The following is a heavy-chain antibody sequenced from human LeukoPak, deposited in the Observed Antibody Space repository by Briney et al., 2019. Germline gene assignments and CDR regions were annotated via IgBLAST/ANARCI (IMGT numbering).Heavy chain of an antibody. CDR2: IYYTGST. CDR3: ARDDVGNYD. D-gene: IGHD1-7*01. CDR1: GGSISSSSYY. V-gene: IGHV4-39*07. Sequence: PSETLSLTCTVSGGSISSSSYYWGWIRQPPGKGLEWIGGIYYTGSTYYNPSLKSRVTISVDTSKNQFSLKLNSVTATDTAMYYCARDDVGNYDWGQGTLVTVSS. J-gene: IGHJ4*02.